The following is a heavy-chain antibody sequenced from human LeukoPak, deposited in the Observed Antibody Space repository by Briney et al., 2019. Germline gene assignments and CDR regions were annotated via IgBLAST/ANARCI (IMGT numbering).Heavy chain of an antibody. J-gene: IGHJ3*02. Sequence: PGGSLRLSCAASGFTFRNCDVHWFRHRPGKGLEWVSVTATTGVTSYADSVKGRFTVSRTNVRNSLYLQMNSLRAEDTAVYYCAREMSGGYWAFDIWGQGTVVTVS. V-gene: IGHV3-13*01. D-gene: IGHD2-15*01. CDR2: TATTGVT. CDR3: AREMSGGYWAFDI. CDR1: GFTFRNCD.